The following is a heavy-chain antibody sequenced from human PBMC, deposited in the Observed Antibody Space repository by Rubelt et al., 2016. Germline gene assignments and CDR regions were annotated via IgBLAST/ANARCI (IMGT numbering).Heavy chain of an antibody. V-gene: IGHV4-59*08. CDR3: ARAPTLRWFDP. J-gene: IGHJ5*02. D-gene: IGHD4-11*01. CDR1: GGSISSYY. CDR2: IYYSGST. Sequence: QVQLQESGPGLVKPSETLSLTCTVSGGSISSYYWSWIRQPPGKGLEWIGYIYYSGSTNYNPSLKSRVTISVDTSKNQFSLKLSSVTAADTAGYYCARAPTLRWFDPWGQGTLVTVSS.